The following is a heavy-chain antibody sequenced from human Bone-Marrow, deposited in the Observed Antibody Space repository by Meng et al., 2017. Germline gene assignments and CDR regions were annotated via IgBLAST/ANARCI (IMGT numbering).Heavy chain of an antibody. CDR3: ARSVGLATIPY. CDR2: IYYSGST. D-gene: IGHD5-24*01. Sequence: SETLSLTCTVSGGSISSYYWGWIRQPPGKGLEWIGSIYYSGSTYYNPSLKSRVTISVDTSKNQFSLKLSSVTAADTAVYYCARSVGLATIPYWGQGTLVTVSS. V-gene: IGHV4-39*07. CDR1: GGSISSYY. J-gene: IGHJ4*02.